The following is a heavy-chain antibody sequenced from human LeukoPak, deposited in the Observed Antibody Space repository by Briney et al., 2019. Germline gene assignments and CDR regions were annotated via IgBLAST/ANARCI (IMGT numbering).Heavy chain of an antibody. Sequence: GGSLRLSCAASGFTFSTYAVNWVRQAPGKGLEWVSTISGSGDSTYYADSVKGRFTISRDNSKDTLYLQMSSVRVDDTAVYYCAKGRGSTNPHSDYWGQGTLVTVSS. V-gene: IGHV3-23*01. CDR1: GFTFSTYA. CDR3: AKGRGSTNPHSDY. D-gene: IGHD3-10*01. J-gene: IGHJ4*02. CDR2: ISGSGDST.